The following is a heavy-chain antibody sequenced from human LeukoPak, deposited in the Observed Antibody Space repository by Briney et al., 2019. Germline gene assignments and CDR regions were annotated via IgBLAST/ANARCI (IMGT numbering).Heavy chain of an antibody. CDR2: ISSNGDNT. Sequence: GGSLRLSCAASGFTFSSYAMHWVRQAPGKGLEYVSAISSNGDNTYYANSVKGRFTISRDNSKNTLYLQMASLRGEDTAVYYCARAPREGFSGSYHDYWGQGALVTVSS. D-gene: IGHD1-26*01. J-gene: IGHJ4*02. CDR3: ARAPREGFSGSYHDY. CDR1: GFTFSSYA. V-gene: IGHV3-64*01.